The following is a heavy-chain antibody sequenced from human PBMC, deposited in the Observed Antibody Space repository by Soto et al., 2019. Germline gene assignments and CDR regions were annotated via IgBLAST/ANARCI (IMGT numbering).Heavy chain of an antibody. V-gene: IGHV3-74*01. J-gene: IGHJ4*02. CDR2: INGDGDYT. CDR3: ARERGGYSSDF. D-gene: IGHD2-15*01. CDR1: GFSFSSYW. Sequence: EVQLVESGGGLVQPGGSLRLSCAASGFSFSSYWMHWLRQVPGKGLVWVSRINGDGDYTNYADSVKGRFTISRDNAKNTLYLQMNRLSAEDTAVYYCARERGGYSSDFWGQGTLVTVAS.